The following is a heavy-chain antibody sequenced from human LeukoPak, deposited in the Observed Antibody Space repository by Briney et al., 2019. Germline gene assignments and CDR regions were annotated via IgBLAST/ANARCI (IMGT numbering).Heavy chain of an antibody. CDR3: ARDAYGDYLGYYYYYMDV. D-gene: IGHD4-17*01. CDR2: IIPIFGTA. V-gene: IGHV1-69*06. J-gene: IGHJ6*03. CDR1: GGTFSSYA. Sequence: GASVKVSCKASGGTFSSYAISWVRQAPGQGLEWMGGIIPIFGTANYAQKFQGRVTITADKSTSTAYMELSSLRSEDTAVYYCARDAYGDYLGYYYYYMDVWGKGTTVTISS.